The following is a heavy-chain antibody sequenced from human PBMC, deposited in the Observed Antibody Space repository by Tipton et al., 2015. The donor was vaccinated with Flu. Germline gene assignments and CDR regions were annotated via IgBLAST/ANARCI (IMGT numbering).Heavy chain of an antibody. CDR3: ARGLYGSGSYQRRYFDY. Sequence: TLSLTCAVYGGSFSGYYWNWIRQPPGKGLEWIGEINHSGSTNYNPSLKSRVTISVDTSKNQFSLKLSSVTAADTAVHYCARGLYGSGSYQRRYFDYWGQGTLVTVSS. V-gene: IGHV4-34*01. CDR2: INHSGST. CDR1: GGSFSGYY. J-gene: IGHJ4*02. D-gene: IGHD3-10*01.